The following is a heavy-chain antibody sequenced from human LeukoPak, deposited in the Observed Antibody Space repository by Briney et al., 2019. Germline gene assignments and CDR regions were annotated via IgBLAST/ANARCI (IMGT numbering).Heavy chain of an antibody. CDR3: ASELRFLEWLPDY. CDR2: ISGSGDNT. CDR1: GFTFSSYL. J-gene: IGHJ4*02. Sequence: GGSLRLSCAASGFTFSSYLMSWVRQAPGKGLEWVSGISGSGDNTYYAASVQGRFTISRDNSKNTLYLQMNSLRAEDTAVYYRASELRFLEWLPDYWGQGTLVTVSS. D-gene: IGHD3-3*01. V-gene: IGHV3-23*01.